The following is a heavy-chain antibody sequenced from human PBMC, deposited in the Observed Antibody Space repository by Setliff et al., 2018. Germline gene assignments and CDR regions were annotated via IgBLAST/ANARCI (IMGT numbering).Heavy chain of an antibody. CDR2: ISASSSTI. CDR3: ARDRVMSRDAFDI. D-gene: IGHD3-10*01. CDR1: GFTFSSYS. V-gene: IGHV3-48*04. Sequence: GGSLRLSCAASGFTFSSYSMNWVRQAPGEGLEWISYISASSSTIYYAASVKDRFTISRDNAKNSLYVQMNSLRAEDTAIYYCARDRVMSRDAFDIWGQGTMVTVSS. J-gene: IGHJ3*02.